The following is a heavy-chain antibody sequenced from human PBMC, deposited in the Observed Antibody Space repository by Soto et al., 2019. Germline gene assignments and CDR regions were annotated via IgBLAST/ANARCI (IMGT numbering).Heavy chain of an antibody. J-gene: IGHJ6*02. D-gene: IGHD3-3*01. CDR1: GYTFTSYG. CDR2: ISAYNGNT. Sequence: GASVKVSCKASGYTFTSYGISWVRQAPGQGLEWMGWISAYNGNTNYAQKLQGRVTMTTDTSTSTAYMELRSLRSDDTAVYYCARRIQGRFLEWWYDMDVWGQGTTGT. V-gene: IGHV1-18*04. CDR3: ARRIQGRFLEWWYDMDV.